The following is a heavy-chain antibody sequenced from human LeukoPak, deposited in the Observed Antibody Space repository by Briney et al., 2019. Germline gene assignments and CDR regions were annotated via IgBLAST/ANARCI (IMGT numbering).Heavy chain of an antibody. Sequence: GGPLRLSCAASGFNFSSYEMNWVRQAPGKGLEWVAYISSSGSPIQYADSVKGRFTISRDNAKNSLYLQMNSLRAEDTAVYYCARDGLRDYGGKWFDPWGQGTLVTV. D-gene: IGHD4-17*01. V-gene: IGHV3-48*03. CDR1: GFNFSSYE. CDR2: ISSSGSPI. CDR3: ARDGLRDYGGKWFDP. J-gene: IGHJ5*02.